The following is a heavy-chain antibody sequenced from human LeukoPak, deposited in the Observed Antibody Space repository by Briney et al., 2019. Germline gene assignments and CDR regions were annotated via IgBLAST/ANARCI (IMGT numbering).Heavy chain of an antibody. D-gene: IGHD6-19*01. CDR2: INPNSGGT. J-gene: IGHJ4*02. Sequence: VASVKVSCKASGYTFTGYYMHWVRQAPGQGLEWMGWINPNSGGTNYAQKFQGRVTTTRDTSISTVYMELSSLRSEDTAVYYCARVEAVADTEYFDCWGQGTLVTVSS. CDR1: GYTFTGYY. V-gene: IGHV1-2*02. CDR3: ARVEAVADTEYFDC.